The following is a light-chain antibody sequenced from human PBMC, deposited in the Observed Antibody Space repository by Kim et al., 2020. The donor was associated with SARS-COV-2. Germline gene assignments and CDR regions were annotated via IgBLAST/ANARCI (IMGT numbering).Light chain of an antibody. CDR1: HSVSRH. J-gene: IGKJ4*01. CDR2: GAA. V-gene: IGKV3D-15*01. Sequence: LPRERAPPPCTASHSVSRHFSCDHQKNGEDPRTLFYGAALRVTGGPARCCGSGYGTEFTLTISSLQSQDFVVFYCQKYNNWPPLTFGGGTKVDIK. CDR3: QKYNNWPPLT.